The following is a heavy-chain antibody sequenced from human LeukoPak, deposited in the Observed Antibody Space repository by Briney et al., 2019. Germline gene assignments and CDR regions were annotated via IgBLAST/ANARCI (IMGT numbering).Heavy chain of an antibody. CDR1: GFTFSSYA. CDR3: AKSPVGGSYYDY. Sequence: GGSLRLSCAASGFTFSSYAMSWVRQAPGKGLEWVSAISGSGGNTYYADSVKGRFTISRDNSKNTLYLQMNSLRAEDTAVYYCAKSPVGGSYYDYWGQGTLVTVSS. J-gene: IGHJ4*02. V-gene: IGHV3-23*01. CDR2: ISGSGGNT. D-gene: IGHD3-16*01.